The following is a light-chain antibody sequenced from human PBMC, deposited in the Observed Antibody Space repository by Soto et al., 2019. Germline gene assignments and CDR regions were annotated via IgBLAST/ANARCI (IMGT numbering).Light chain of an antibody. CDR3: KQANSFPLN. Sequence: DIQMTQSPSTLSASVGDRVTITCRTSQSISSWLAWYQQKPEKAPKLVIYDASSLQSGVPSRFSGSGYGKDFTLTIRSLKTEDFETYYCKQANSFPLNFGGGTKVDIK. CDR2: DAS. V-gene: IGKV1-12*01. CDR1: QSISSW. J-gene: IGKJ4*01.